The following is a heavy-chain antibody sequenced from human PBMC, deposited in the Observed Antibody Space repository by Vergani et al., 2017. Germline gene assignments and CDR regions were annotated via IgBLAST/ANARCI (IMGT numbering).Heavy chain of an antibody. D-gene: IGHD4-23*01. Sequence: QVQLVQSGAEVKKPGASVKVSCKASGYTFTGYYMHWVRQAPGQGLEWMGIINPSGGSTNYAQKFQGRVTMTRDTSTSTAYMELSSLRSEDTAVYYCATGSGGPLPDYWGQGTLVTVSS. J-gene: IGHJ4*02. V-gene: IGHV1-46*01. CDR1: GYTFTGYY. CDR2: INPSGGST. CDR3: ATGSGGPLPDY.